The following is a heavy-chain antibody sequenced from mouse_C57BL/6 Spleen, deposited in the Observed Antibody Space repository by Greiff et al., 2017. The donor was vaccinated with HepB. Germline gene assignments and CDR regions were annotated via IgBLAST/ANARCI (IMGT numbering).Heavy chain of an antibody. J-gene: IGHJ3*01. CDR3: ASHGYDVAY. CDR2: IDPSDSYT. Sequence: VQLQQSGAELVKPGASVKLSCKASGYTFTSYWMQWVKQRPGQGLEWIGEIDPSDSYTNYNQKFKGKATLTVDTSSNTAYMQLSSLTSEDSAVYSCASHGYDVAYWGQGTLVTVSA. CDR1: GYTFTSYW. D-gene: IGHD2-2*01. V-gene: IGHV1-50*01.